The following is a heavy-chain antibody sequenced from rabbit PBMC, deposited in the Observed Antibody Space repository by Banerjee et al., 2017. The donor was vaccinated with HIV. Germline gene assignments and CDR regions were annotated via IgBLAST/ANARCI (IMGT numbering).Heavy chain of an antibody. J-gene: IGHJ4*01. Sequence: QSLEESGGDLVKPGASLTLTCTASGFSFSNNYYIYWVRQAPGKGLEWIGCIYTGSGSTDYASWVNGRFTISKTSSTTVTLQMTSLTAADTATYFCARDDTVSGAWAYNLWGQGTLVTVS. CDR3: ARDDTVSGAWAYNL. V-gene: IGHV1S40*01. D-gene: IGHD1-1*01. CDR1: GFSFSNNYY. CDR2: IYTGSGST.